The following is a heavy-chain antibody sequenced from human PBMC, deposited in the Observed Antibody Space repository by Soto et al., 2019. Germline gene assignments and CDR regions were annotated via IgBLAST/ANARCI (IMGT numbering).Heavy chain of an antibody. V-gene: IGHV1-69*01. D-gene: IGHD6-13*01. CDR3: ARGATHGSSWYFWFGP. CDR1: GGTFSTYP. Sequence: QVQLVQSGAEVRMPGSSVKVSCKASGGTFSTYPINWVRQAPGQGLAWMGGFIPLFGTTNYAQKFKGRVTITADESTSPAYMELSRLRAEDAAVYYCARGATHGSSWYFWFGPWGQGTLVTVSS. CDR2: FIPLFGTT. J-gene: IGHJ5*02.